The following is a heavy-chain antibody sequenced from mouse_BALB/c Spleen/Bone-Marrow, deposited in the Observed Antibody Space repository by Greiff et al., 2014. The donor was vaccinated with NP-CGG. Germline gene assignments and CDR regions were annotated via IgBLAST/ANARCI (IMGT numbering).Heavy chain of an antibody. CDR2: IDPANGNT. Sequence: EVQLQQSGAELVKPGASVKLSCTASGFNIKDTYMHWVKQRPEQGLEWIGRIDPANGNTKYDPKFQGKATITADTSSNTAYPQLFSLTSEGTAVYYYARTPRATFYFDYWGQGTTLTVSS. CDR3: ARTPRATFYFDY. D-gene: IGHD3-1*01. J-gene: IGHJ2*01. CDR1: GFNIKDTY. V-gene: IGHV14-3*02.